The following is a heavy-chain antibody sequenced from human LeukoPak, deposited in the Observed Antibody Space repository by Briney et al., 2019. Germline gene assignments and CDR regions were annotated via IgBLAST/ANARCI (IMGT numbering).Heavy chain of an antibody. CDR3: ARDGSGYCSGGSCYAWGYFDY. CDR2: ISSSGSTI. D-gene: IGHD2-15*01. Sequence: PGGSLRLSCAASGFTFSDYYMSWIRQAPGKGLEWVSYISSSGSTIYYADSVKGRFTISRDNAKNSLYLQMNSLRAEDTAVYYCARDGSGYCSGGSCYAWGYFDYWGQGTLVTVSS. J-gene: IGHJ4*02. CDR1: GFTFSDYY. V-gene: IGHV3-11*01.